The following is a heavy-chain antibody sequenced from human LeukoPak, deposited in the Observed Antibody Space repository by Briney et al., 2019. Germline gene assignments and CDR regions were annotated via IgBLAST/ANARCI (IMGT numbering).Heavy chain of an antibody. D-gene: IGHD3-10*01. CDR1: GFTFDDYA. CDR2: ISGDGAYT. CDR3: AKDEDSSGTYFLEGVFDF. Sequence: GGSLRLSCAASGFTFDDYAMHWVRQAPGKRLEWVSLISGDGAYTYYADSVKGRFTISRDNSKNSLYLQMDTLRTEDTALYYCAKDEDSSGTYFLEGVFDFWGQGTLVTVSS. J-gene: IGHJ4*02. V-gene: IGHV3-43*02.